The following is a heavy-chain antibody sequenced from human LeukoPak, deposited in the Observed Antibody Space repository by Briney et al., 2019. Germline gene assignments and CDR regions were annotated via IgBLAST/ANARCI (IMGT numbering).Heavy chain of an antibody. V-gene: IGHV4-38-2*02. CDR3: ARGGRAYDSSGYYPGAYFDY. D-gene: IGHD3-22*01. Sequence: SETLSLTCTVSGYSISSGYYWGWIRQPPGKGLEWMGSIYHSGSTYYNPSLKSRVTISVDTSKNQFSLKLSSVTAADTAVYYCARGGRAYDSSGYYPGAYFDYWGQGTLVTVSS. J-gene: IGHJ4*02. CDR1: GYSISSGYY. CDR2: IYHSGST.